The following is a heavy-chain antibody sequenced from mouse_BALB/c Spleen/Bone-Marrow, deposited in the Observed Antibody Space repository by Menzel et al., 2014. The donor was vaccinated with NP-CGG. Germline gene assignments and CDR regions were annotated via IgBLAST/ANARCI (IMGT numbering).Heavy chain of an antibody. J-gene: IGHJ3*01. V-gene: IGHV1-7*01. D-gene: IGHD1-1*01. CDR2: INPSTGNT. CDR1: GYTFTSYW. CDR3: ARAGGLRSSWFAY. Sequence: VQGVESGAELAKPGASVKMSCKASGYTFTSYWMHWVKQRPGQGLEWIGYINPSTGNTEYNQKFKDKATLTADKSSSTAYMQLSSLTSEDSAVYYCARAGGLRSSWFAYWGQGTLVTVSA.